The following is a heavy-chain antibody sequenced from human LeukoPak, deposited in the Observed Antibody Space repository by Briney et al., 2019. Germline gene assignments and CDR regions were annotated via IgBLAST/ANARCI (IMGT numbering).Heavy chain of an antibody. CDR3: ARQSVGRFDY. CDR1: GGSISSSSYY. V-gene: IGHV4-39*01. J-gene: IGHJ4*02. Sequence: SETLSLTCTVSGGSISSSSYYWGWIRQPPGKGLEWIGSIYYSGSTNYNPSLKSRVTISVDTSKNQFSLKLSSVTAADTAVYYCARQSVGRFDYWGQGTLVTVSS. CDR2: IYYSGST.